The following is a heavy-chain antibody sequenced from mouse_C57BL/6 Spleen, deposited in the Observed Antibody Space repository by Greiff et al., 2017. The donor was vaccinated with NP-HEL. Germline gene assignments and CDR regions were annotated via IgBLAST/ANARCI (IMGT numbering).Heavy chain of an antibody. D-gene: IGHD2-4*01. CDR2: ISYDGSN. J-gene: IGHJ3*01. CDR1: GYSITSGYY. CDR3: AREGAPYEYDGRGWFAY. V-gene: IGHV3-6*01. Sequence: EVQLQESGPGLVKPSQSLSLTCSVTGYSITSGYYWNWIRQFPGNKLEWMGYISYDGSNNYNPSLKNRISITRDTSKNQFFLKVNSVTTEDTATYYCAREGAPYEYDGRGWFAYWGQGTLVTVSA.